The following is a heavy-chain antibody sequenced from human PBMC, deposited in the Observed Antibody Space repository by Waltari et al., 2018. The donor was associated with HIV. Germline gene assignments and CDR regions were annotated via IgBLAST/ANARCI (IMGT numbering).Heavy chain of an antibody. D-gene: IGHD2-8*01. CDR3: ARSMRDLRPSAFDV. V-gene: IGHV3-23*01. J-gene: IGHJ3*01. Sequence: EVQLLESGGGLVQPGGSLRLSCKASGFNFRNFAISWVRQAPGKGPEWVSALSGSGSTASYAEYVKGRLNISRDFSNNTLVLQMNNLRPEDTAVYFCARSMRDLRPSAFDVWGQGTMVAISS. CDR1: GFNFRNFA. CDR2: LSGSGSTA.